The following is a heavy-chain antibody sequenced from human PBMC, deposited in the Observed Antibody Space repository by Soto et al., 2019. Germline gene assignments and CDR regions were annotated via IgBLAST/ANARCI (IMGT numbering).Heavy chain of an antibody. V-gene: IGHV4-30-4*03. CDR1: GGSIFSGDYY. Sequence: QVQLQESGPGLVKPSQTLSLTCTVSGGSIFSGDYYWSWIRQTPGKGLEWIGYVYFCGSTYYNPSRDGRVSISIDPSKSQCSRNMRFVTTALTAVYHSASAEQSHRDLDAWGRATLVTVSS. J-gene: IGHJ2*01. CDR2: VYFCGST. D-gene: IGHD3-10*01. CDR3: ASAEQSHRDLDA.